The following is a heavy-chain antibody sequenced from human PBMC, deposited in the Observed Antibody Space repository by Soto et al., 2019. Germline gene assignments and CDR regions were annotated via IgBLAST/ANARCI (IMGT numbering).Heavy chain of an antibody. J-gene: IGHJ4*02. CDR1: GYTFTGYY. CDR2: INPNSGGT. CDR3: ARVNVVVVAATREYYFDY. Sequence: ASVKISCKASGYTFTGYYMHWVRQAPGQGLEWMGWINPNSGGTNYAQKFQGRVTMTRDTSISTAYMELSRLRSDDTAVYYCARVNVVVVAATREYYFDYWGEGTLVTVSS. D-gene: IGHD2-15*01. V-gene: IGHV1-2*02.